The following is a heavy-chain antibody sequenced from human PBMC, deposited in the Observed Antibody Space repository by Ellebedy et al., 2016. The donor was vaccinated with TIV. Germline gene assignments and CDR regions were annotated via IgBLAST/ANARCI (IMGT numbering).Heavy chain of an antibody. J-gene: IGHJ5*02. D-gene: IGHD3-22*01. V-gene: IGHV3-21*01. CDR1: GFAFSFYS. CDR3: ARGLPSSISSGFNGDNWFDP. CDR2: ISTSGSYI. Sequence: PGGSLRLSCAASGFAFSFYSMNWVRQAPGKGLEWVSSISTSGSYIYYADSMQGRFTISRDNANQSLFLQMNSLRAEDTAVYYCARGLPSSISSGFNGDNWFDPWGQGTLVTVSS.